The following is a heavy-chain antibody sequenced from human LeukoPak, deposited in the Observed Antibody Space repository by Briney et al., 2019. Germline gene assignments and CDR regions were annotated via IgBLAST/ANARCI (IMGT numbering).Heavy chain of an antibody. CDR3: ARGMSAHSGFGPFDYFDY. V-gene: IGHV4-38-2*01. CDR2: ISHSGST. J-gene: IGHJ4*02. D-gene: IGHD6-19*01. CDR1: GFSISSDYF. Sequence: SETLSLTCAVSGFSISSDYFWGWIRQPPGKGLDWIGSISHSGSTYYNPSLKSRVTISIDTSKNHFSLKLSSVTAADTALFYCARGMSAHSGFGPFDYFDYWGQGTLVTVSS.